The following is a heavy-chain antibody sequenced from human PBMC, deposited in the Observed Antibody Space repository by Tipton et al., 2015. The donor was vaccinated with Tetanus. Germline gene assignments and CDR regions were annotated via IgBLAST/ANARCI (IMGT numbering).Heavy chain of an antibody. D-gene: IGHD4-17*01. CDR2: ISYDGSNK. Sequence: SLRLSCAASGFTFNSYAMHWVRQAPGKGLEWVAVISYDGSNKYDAESVKGRLTISRDNSNNTLYVQMDSLRAEDTAVYYCARGPYHYGDYYFDYWGRGALVTVSS. CDR1: GFTFNSYA. CDR3: ARGPYHYGDYYFDY. J-gene: IGHJ4*02. V-gene: IGHV3-30-3*01.